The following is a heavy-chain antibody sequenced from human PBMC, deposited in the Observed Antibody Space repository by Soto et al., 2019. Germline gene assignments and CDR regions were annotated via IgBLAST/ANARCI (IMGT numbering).Heavy chain of an antibody. V-gene: IGHV3-23*01. D-gene: IGHD6-13*01. J-gene: IGHJ6*02. CDR1: GFTFSSYA. CDR3: AKVRSGTLNYYYYYGMDV. CDR2: ISGSGGST. Sequence: GGSLRLSCAASGFTFSSYAMSWVRQAPGKGLEWVSAISGSGGSTYYADSVKGRFTISRDNSKNTLYLQMNSLRAEDTAVYYCAKVRSGTLNYYYYYGMDVWGQWTTVTVSS.